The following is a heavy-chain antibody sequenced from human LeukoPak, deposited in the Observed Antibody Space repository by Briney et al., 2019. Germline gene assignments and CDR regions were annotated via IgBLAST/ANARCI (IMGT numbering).Heavy chain of an antibody. D-gene: IGHD1-26*01. Sequence: GGSLRLSCAASGFTFSSYSMNWVRQAPGKGLEWVSSISSSSSYIYYADSVKGRFTISRDNAKNSLYLQMNSLRAEDTAVYYCAKGATQWELLGPFDYWGQGTLVTVSS. V-gene: IGHV3-21*01. CDR1: GFTFSSYS. CDR3: AKGATQWELLGPFDY. CDR2: ISSSSSYI. J-gene: IGHJ4*02.